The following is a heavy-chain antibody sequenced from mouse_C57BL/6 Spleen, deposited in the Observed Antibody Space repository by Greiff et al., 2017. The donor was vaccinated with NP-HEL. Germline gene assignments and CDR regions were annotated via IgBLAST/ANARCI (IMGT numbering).Heavy chain of an antibody. Sequence: VMLVESGPELVKPGASVKISCKASGYAFSSSWMNWVKQRPGKGLEWIGRIYPGDGDTNYNGKFKGKATLTADKSSSTAYMQLSSLTSEDSAVYFCAREYYGGFAYWGQGTLVTVSA. J-gene: IGHJ3*01. V-gene: IGHV1-82*01. D-gene: IGHD1-1*01. CDR2: IYPGDGDT. CDR1: GYAFSSSW. CDR3: AREYYGGFAY.